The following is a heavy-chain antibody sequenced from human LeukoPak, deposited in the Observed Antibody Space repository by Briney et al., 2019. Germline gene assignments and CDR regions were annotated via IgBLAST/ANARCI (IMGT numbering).Heavy chain of an antibody. J-gene: IGHJ5*01. V-gene: IGHV3-23*01. CDR2: ISGSDRSI. CDR1: GFTFSTFG. D-gene: IGHD2-2*01. Sequence: PGGSLRLSCAASGFTFSTFGMTWVRQAPGKGLEWVSGISGSDRSIYYADSVKGRFTISRDNAKNTLYLQMNSLRAEDTAVYYCAKDRHAPGRYCSSTSCFPFDSWGQGTLVTVSS. CDR3: AKDRHAPGRYCSSTSCFPFDS.